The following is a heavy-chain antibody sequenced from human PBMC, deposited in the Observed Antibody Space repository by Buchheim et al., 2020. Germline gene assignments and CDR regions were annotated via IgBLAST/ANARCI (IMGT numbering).Heavy chain of an antibody. CDR3: ARAPSEVILVYRAGYFDL. Sequence: QMQLQESGPGLVKPSQTLSLSCTVSGGSISTNDFYWGWVRQPPGKALEWIGYIFYSGNTFYNPSLQSRVSISLATSGNQFSLRLTSVSAADTAMYFCARAPSEVILVYRAGYFDLWGRGTL. J-gene: IGHJ4*02. D-gene: IGHD3-16*01. V-gene: IGHV4-30-4*01. CDR1: GGSISTNDFY. CDR2: IFYSGNT.